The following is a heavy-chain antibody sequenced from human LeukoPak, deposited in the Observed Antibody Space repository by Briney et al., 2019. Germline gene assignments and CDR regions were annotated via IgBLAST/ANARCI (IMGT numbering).Heavy chain of an antibody. CDR2: IIPILGIA. CDR1: GGTFSSYT. J-gene: IGHJ1*01. V-gene: IGHV1-69*04. Sequence: ASVKVSCTASGGTFSSYTISWVRQAPGQGLEWMGMIIPILGIANYAQKLQGRVTITADKSTSTAYMELSSLRSEDTAVYYCARDRCSGGSCYSAEYFQHWGQGTLVTVSS. D-gene: IGHD2-15*01. CDR3: ARDRCSGGSCYSAEYFQH.